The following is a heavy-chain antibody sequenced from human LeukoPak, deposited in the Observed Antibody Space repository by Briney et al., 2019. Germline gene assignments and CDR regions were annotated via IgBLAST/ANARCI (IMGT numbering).Heavy chain of an antibody. J-gene: IGHJ4*02. Sequence: PGGSLRLSCAASGFTFSSYWMHWVRQAPGKGLVWVSRIKSDGGSTAYADSVVGRFTISRDNAKNTLCLQMDSLGVEDTAVYYCARADYDILTGYYSGYWGQGTLVTVSS. D-gene: IGHD3-9*01. V-gene: IGHV3-74*01. CDR1: GFTFSSYW. CDR2: IKSDGGST. CDR3: ARADYDILTGYYSGY.